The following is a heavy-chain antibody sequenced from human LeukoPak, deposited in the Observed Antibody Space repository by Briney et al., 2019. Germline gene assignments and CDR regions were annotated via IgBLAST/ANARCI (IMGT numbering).Heavy chain of an antibody. CDR2: ISAYNGNT. CDR1: GYTFTSYG. Sequence: ASVKVPCKASGYTFTSYGISWVRQAPGQGLEWMGWISAYNGNTNYAQKLQGRVTMTTDTSTSTAYMELRSLRSDDTAVYYCARGEDYYGSGSYYGVDPWGQGTLVTVSS. D-gene: IGHD3-10*01. V-gene: IGHV1-18*01. J-gene: IGHJ5*02. CDR3: ARGEDYYGSGSYYGVDP.